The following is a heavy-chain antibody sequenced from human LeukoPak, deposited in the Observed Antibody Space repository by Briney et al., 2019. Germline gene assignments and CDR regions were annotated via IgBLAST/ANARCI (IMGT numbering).Heavy chain of an antibody. Sequence: SETLSLTCAVSGGSITSYYWTWIRQPAGKGLEWIGRIYSTGSTNYNPSLKSRVTMSVDTSKRQFSLRLSSVHAADTAVYYCARGPCRSNSCKGYDAFDIWGQGTMVTVCS. J-gene: IGHJ3*02. CDR1: GGSITSYY. V-gene: IGHV4-4*07. CDR2: IYSTGST. D-gene: IGHD2-2*01. CDR3: ARGPCRSNSCKGYDAFDI.